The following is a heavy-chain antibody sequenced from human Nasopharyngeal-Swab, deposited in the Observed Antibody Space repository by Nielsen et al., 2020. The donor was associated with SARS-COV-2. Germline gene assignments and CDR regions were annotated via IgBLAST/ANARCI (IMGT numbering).Heavy chain of an antibody. Sequence: GGSLRLSCAASGFTFSSYWMHWVRQAPGKGLVWVSRINSDGSSTSYADSVKGRFTISRDNAKNTLYLQMNSLRAEDTAVYYCARATRLSSMDVWGQGTTVTVSS. J-gene: IGHJ6*02. CDR2: INSDGSST. CDR3: ARATRLSSMDV. D-gene: IGHD3-16*02. CDR1: GFTFSSYW. V-gene: IGHV3-74*01.